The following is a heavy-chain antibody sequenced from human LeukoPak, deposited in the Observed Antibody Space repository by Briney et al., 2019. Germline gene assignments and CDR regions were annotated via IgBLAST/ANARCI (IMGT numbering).Heavy chain of an antibody. CDR2: ISYSGST. Sequence: SETLSLTCTVSGGSISSRSYYWCWIGQPPGKGLEWIGSISYSGSTYYNPSLRSRVTISIDTSKDQFSLKLSSVTAADTAVYHCASDPFSSAWEFDYWGQGTLVTVSS. V-gene: IGHV4-39*01. J-gene: IGHJ4*02. CDR1: GGSISSRSYY. D-gene: IGHD6-19*01. CDR3: ASDPFSSAWEFDY.